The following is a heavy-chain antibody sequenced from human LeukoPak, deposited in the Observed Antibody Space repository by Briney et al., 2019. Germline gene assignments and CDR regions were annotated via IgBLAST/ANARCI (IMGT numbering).Heavy chain of an antibody. CDR1: GGTFSSYA. CDR3: ARGGSLAVAPHLYYFDY. CDR2: IIPIFGTA. Sequence: ASVKVSCKASGGTFSSYAISWVRQAPGQGLEWMGGIIPIFGTANYAQEFQGRVTMTRDTSTSAVYMELSSLRSEDTAVYYCARGGSLAVAPHLYYFDYWGQGTLVTVS. J-gene: IGHJ4*02. D-gene: IGHD6-19*01. V-gene: IGHV1-69*05.